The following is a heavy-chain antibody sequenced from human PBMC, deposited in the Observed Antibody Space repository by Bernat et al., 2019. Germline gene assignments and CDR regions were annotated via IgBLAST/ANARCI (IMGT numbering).Heavy chain of an antibody. D-gene: IGHD2-2*01. CDR1: GFTFNNYA. CDR2: ISGTGGTT. CDR3: AKDSKGQYCSSTSCQRDYYYYYMDV. Sequence: EVPLLESGGGLVQPGGSLRLSCAASGFTFNNYAMSWVRQAPGKGLELVSAISGTGGTTYYADSVKGRCTISRDNFRNTLYLQMNSLRAGDTAVYYCAKDSKGQYCSSTSCQRDYYYYYMDVWGKGTTVTVSS. J-gene: IGHJ6*03. V-gene: IGHV3-23*01.